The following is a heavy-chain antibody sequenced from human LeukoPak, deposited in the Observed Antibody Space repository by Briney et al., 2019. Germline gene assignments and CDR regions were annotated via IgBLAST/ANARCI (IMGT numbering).Heavy chain of an antibody. Sequence: SETLSLTCTVSGYSISSGYYWGWIRQPPGKGLEWIGSIYHSGGTYYNPSLKSRVTISVDTSKNQFSLKLSSVTAADTAVYYCASYYDSSGYPFDPWGQGTLVTVSS. CDR1: GYSISSGYY. D-gene: IGHD3-22*01. CDR3: ASYYDSSGYPFDP. CDR2: IYHSGGT. J-gene: IGHJ5*02. V-gene: IGHV4-38-2*02.